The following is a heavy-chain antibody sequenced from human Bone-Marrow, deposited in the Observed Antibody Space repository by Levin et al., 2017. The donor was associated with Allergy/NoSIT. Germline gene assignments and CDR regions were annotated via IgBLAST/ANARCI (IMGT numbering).Heavy chain of an antibody. V-gene: IGHV3-30*03. J-gene: IGHJ4*01. D-gene: IGHD1-1*01. CDR1: GFTFENHG. Sequence: GGSLRLSCVGSGFTFENHGIHWVRQGGGKGREWVSVLTYDGTTEYYAHSVKGRRGMSRDNSKNTVYVQIQSLRVDDTAVYYCAPTAGNQRHDFDSWGQGTLVTVSS. CDR2: LTYDGTTE. CDR3: APTAGNQRHDFDS.